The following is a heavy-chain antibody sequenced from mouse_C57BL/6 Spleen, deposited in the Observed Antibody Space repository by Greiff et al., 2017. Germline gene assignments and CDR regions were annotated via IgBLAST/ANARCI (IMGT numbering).Heavy chain of an antibody. CDR1: GYAFTNYL. CDR2: INPGGGGT. CDR3: ARLESAGWFAY. Sequence: QVQLQQSGAELVRPGTSVKVSCKASGYAFTNYLIEWVKQRPGQGLEWIGVINPGGGGTNYNEKFKGKATLTADKSSSTAYMQLSSLTSEDSAVYFCARLESAGWFAYWGQGTLGTVSA. V-gene: IGHV1-54*01. J-gene: IGHJ3*01.